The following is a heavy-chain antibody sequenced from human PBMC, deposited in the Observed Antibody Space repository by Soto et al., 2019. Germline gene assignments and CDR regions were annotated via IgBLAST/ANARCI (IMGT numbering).Heavy chain of an antibody. J-gene: IGHJ4*02. CDR3: ARVWYCGRTTCTPFDY. CDR1: GFTFSTYW. V-gene: IGHV3-74*01. D-gene: IGHD2-2*01. CDR2: INTDGTST. Sequence: GGSLRLSCAASGFTFSTYWMHWVRQAPGKGLVWVSRINTDGTSTTYADSVKGRFTISRDNAKNTLDLQMNSLRDEDTAVYYCARVWYCGRTTCTPFDYWGRGTLVTVSS.